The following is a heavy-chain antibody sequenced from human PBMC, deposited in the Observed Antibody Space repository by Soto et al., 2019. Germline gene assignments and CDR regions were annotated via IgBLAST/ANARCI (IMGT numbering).Heavy chain of an antibody. CDR1: GYTFTSYD. V-gene: IGHV1-8*01. D-gene: IGHD2-2*01. CDR3: ARVPFYCSSTSCYDSYFDY. J-gene: IGHJ4*02. CDR2: MNPNSGNT. Sequence: ASVKVSCKASGYTFTSYDINWVRQATGQGLEWMGWMNPNSGNTGYAQKFQGRVTMTRNTSISTAYMELSSLRSEDTAVYYCARVPFYCSSTSCYDSYFDYWGQGTLVTVPQ.